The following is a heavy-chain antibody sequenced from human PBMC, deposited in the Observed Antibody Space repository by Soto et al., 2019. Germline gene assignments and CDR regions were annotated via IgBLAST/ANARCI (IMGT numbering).Heavy chain of an antibody. CDR3: AKIWDDSSGYYPDYFDY. J-gene: IGHJ4*02. CDR1: GFTFSSYG. V-gene: IGHV3-30*18. Sequence: PGGSLRLSCAASGFTFSSYGMHWVRQAPGKGLEWVAVISYDGSNKYYADSVKGRFTISRDNSKNTLYLQMNSLRAEDTAVYYCAKIWDDSSGYYPDYFDYWGQGTLVTVSS. D-gene: IGHD3-22*01. CDR2: ISYDGSNK.